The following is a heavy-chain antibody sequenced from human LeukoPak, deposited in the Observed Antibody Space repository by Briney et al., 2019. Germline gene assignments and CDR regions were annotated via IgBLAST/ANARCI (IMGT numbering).Heavy chain of an antibody. V-gene: IGHV3-48*04. CDR3: AGGPPYYEWELPHFDY. J-gene: IGHJ4*02. Sequence: PGGSLRLSCAAPEFTFSSYSMSWVRQAPGKGLEWVSYISSSGSTIYYADSVKGRFTISRDNAKNSLYLQMNSLRAEDTAVYYCAGGPPYYEWELPHFDYWGQGTLVTVSS. CDR2: ISSSGSTI. CDR1: EFTFSSYS. D-gene: IGHD1-26*01.